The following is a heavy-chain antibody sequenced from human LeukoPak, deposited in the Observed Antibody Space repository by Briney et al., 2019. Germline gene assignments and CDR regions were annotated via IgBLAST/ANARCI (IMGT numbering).Heavy chain of an antibody. V-gene: IGHV4-59*01. Sequence: PSETLTLTCTVSGGSISSYYWSWIRQPPGKGLEWIGYIYYSGSTNYNPSLKSRVTISVDTSKNQFSLKLSSVTAADTAVYYCAGSSTMIVAPLDYWGQGTLVTVSS. J-gene: IGHJ4*02. CDR3: AGSSTMIVAPLDY. CDR2: IYYSGST. D-gene: IGHD3-22*01. CDR1: GGSISSYY.